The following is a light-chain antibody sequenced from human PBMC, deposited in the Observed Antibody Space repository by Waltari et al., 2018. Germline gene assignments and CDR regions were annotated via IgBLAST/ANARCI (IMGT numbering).Light chain of an antibody. V-gene: IGKV1-39*01. CDR2: DAS. CDR3: QQSYRTPGT. Sequence: DIQMTQSPYSLSASVGDRVTIPCRASQSISTYFTCYQHKPGKAPNALIFDASSLQSGVPSRFSGSGSGTDFTLTISSLQPGDFATYFCQQSYRTPGTFGQGTKVEIK. J-gene: IGKJ1*01. CDR1: QSISTY.